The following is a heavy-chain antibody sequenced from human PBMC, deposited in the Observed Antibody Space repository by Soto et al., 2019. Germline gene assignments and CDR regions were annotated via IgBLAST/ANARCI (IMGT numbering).Heavy chain of an antibody. D-gene: IGHD3-22*01. CDR2: IYYSGST. CDR3: ARAQYYYDSSGYPDAFDI. Sequence: SETLSLTCTVSGGSISSGDYYWSWIRQPPGKGLEWIGYIYYSGSTYYNPSLKGRVTISVDTSKNQFSLKLSSVTAADTAVYYCARAQYYYDSSGYPDAFDIWGQGTMVTVSS. V-gene: IGHV4-30-4*01. J-gene: IGHJ3*02. CDR1: GGSISSGDYY.